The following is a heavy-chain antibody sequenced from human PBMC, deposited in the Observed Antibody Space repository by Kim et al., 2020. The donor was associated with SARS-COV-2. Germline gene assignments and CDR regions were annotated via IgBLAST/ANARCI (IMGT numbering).Heavy chain of an antibody. D-gene: IGHD2-15*01. V-gene: IGHV1-69*13. CDR2: IIPIFGTA. J-gene: IGHJ4*02. CDR1: GGTFSSYA. Sequence: SVKVSCKASGGTFSSYAISWVRQAPGQGLEWMGGIIPIFGTANYAQKFQGRVTITADESTSTAYMELSSLRSEDTAVYYCARDWVGGGFFDYWGQGTLVTVSS. CDR3: ARDWVGGGFFDY.